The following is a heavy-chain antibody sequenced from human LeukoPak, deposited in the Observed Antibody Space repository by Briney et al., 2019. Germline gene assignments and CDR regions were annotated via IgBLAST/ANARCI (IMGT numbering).Heavy chain of an antibody. CDR3: ARGYSGNYGRFDS. V-gene: IGHV4-59*01. CDR1: GGSISSYY. CDR2: IYYTGST. D-gene: IGHD1-26*01. J-gene: IGHJ4*02. Sequence: SETLSLTCTVSGGSISSYYWSWIRQPPGKGLEWIGYIYYTGSTKYNPSLKSRVTISVDTSKNQFFLKLSSVTAADAAVYYCARGYSGNYGRFDSWGQGTLVTVSS.